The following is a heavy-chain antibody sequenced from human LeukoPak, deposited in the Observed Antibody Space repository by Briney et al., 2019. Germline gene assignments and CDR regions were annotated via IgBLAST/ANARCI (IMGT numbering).Heavy chain of an antibody. D-gene: IGHD4-11*01. CDR1: GGSISSGDYY. CDR2: IYYSGST. Sequence: SQTLSLTCTVSGGSISSGDYYWSWIRQPPGKGLEWIGYIYYSGSTYYNPSLKSRVTISVDTSKNQFSLKLSSVTAADTAVYYCARDPAGYSTAGAYAFDIWGQGTMVTASS. V-gene: IGHV4-30-4*08. J-gene: IGHJ3*02. CDR3: ARDPAGYSTAGAYAFDI.